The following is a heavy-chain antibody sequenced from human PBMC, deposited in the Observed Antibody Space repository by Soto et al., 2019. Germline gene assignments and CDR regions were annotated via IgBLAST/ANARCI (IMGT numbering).Heavy chain of an antibody. V-gene: IGHV1-18*01. Sequence: QVQLVQSGAEVKKPGASVKVSCKASGYTFTSYGISWVRQAPGQGLEWMGWISAYNGNTNYAQKLQGRVTMTTDTXXSXAXXELRSLRSDDTAVYYCARVRYYDSIGYTFFWYFDYWGQGTLVTVSS. D-gene: IGHD3-22*01. J-gene: IGHJ4*02. CDR3: ARVRYYDSIGYTFFWYFDY. CDR1: GYTFTSYG. CDR2: ISAYNGNT.